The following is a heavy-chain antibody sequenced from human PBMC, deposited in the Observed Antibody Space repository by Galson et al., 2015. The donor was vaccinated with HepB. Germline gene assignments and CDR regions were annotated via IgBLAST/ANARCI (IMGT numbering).Heavy chain of an antibody. CDR3: ARAAHPFGVDRVGPRS. Sequence: SLRLSCAASGFTFSSYWMHWVRQAPGKGLVWVSRINSDGSSTSYADSVKGRFTISRDNAKNTLYLQMNSLRAEDTAVYYCARAAHPFGVDRVGPRSWGQGTLVTVSS. CDR2: INSDGSST. CDR1: GFTFSSYW. V-gene: IGHV3-74*01. D-gene: IGHD3-3*01. J-gene: IGHJ5*02.